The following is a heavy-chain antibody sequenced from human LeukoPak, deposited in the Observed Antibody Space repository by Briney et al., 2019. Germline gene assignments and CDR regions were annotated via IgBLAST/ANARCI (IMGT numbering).Heavy chain of an antibody. CDR1: GYTFTSYG. Sequence: ASVKVSCKASGYTFTSYGISWVRQAPGQGLEWMGWISAYNGNTNYAQKLQGRVTMTTDTSTSTAYMELRSLRSDDTAVYYCARWPMVRVVIIFAYFDYWGQGTLGTVSS. CDR3: ARWPMVRVVIIFAYFDY. CDR2: ISAYNGNT. J-gene: IGHJ4*02. D-gene: IGHD3-10*01. V-gene: IGHV1-18*01.